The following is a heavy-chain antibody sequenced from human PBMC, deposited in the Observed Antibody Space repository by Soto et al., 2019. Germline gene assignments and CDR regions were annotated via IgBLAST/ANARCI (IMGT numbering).Heavy chain of an antibody. CDR1: GVTFSSYA. CDR2: IIPIFGTA. D-gene: IGHD3-22*01. V-gene: IGHV1-69*13. CDR3: ARTSSMIDGGAFDS. Sequence: SVKFSCTSSGVTFSSYAISWVRQAPGQGLEWMGGIIPIFGTANYAQKFQGRVTITADESTSTAYMELSSLRSEDTAVYYCARTSSMIDGGAFDSWGQGKMVTV. J-gene: IGHJ3*02.